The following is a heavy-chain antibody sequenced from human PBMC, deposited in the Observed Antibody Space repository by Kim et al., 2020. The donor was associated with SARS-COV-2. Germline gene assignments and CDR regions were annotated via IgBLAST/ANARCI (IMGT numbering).Heavy chain of an antibody. CDR2: IYYSGST. CDR1: GGSISSGGYY. Sequence: SETLSLTCTVSGGSISSGGYYWSWIRQHPGKGLEWIGYIYYSGSTYYNPSLKSRVTISVDTSKNQFSLKLSSVTAADTAVYYCARGGWIQIDAFDIWGQGTMVTVSS. V-gene: IGHV4-31*03. J-gene: IGHJ3*02. CDR3: ARGGWIQIDAFDI. D-gene: IGHD5-18*01.